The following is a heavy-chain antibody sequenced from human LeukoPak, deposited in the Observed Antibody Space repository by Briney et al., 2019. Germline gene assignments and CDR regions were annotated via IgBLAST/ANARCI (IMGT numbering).Heavy chain of an antibody. CDR3: ASTPRYMDV. CDR2: INSDGSRI. Sequence: PGGSLRLSCAASGFTFSTYWMQRVRQAPGKGLVWVSRINSDGSRISYADSVKGRFTISRDNAKNTLYLQMNSLRAEDTAVYYCASTPRYMDVWGKGTTVTVSS. J-gene: IGHJ6*03. CDR1: GFTFSTYW. V-gene: IGHV3-74*01.